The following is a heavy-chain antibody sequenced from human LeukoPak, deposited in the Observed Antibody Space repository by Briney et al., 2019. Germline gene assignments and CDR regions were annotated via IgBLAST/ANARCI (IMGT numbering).Heavy chain of an antibody. CDR2: INPNSGGT. V-gene: IGHV1-2*02. CDR3: ARFFPGGAKRTGFDP. CDR1: GYTFTGYY. D-gene: IGHD1-14*01. Sequence: GASVKVSCKASGYTFTGYYMHWVRQAPGQRLEWMGWINPNSGGTNYAQKFQGRVTMTRDTSISTAYMELSRLRSDDTAVYYCARFFPGGAKRTGFDPWGQGPLVTVPS. J-gene: IGHJ5*02.